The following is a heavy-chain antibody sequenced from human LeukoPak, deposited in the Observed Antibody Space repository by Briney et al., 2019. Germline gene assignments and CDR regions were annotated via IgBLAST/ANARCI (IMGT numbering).Heavy chain of an antibody. J-gene: IGHJ4*02. V-gene: IGHV1-8*01. Sequence: GASVKVSCKASGYTFTNFGISWVRQATGQGLEWMGWMNPNSGNTGYAQRFQGRVTMTRDTSISTAYMELNSLTSEDTAVYYCAKNVRDTGTFDYWGQGTLVTVSS. D-gene: IGHD5-18*01. CDR1: GYTFTNFG. CDR2: MNPNSGNT. CDR3: AKNVRDTGTFDY.